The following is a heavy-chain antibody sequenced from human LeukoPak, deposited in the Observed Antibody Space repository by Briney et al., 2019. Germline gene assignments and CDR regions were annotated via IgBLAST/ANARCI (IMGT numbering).Heavy chain of an antibody. CDR2: ISSSGSTI. CDR3: ARQSRAGTYYYYYYMDV. CDR1: GFTFSSYE. J-gene: IGHJ6*03. V-gene: IGHV3-48*03. Sequence: GGSLRLSCAASGFTFSSYEMNWVRQAPGKGLEWVSYISSSGSTIYYADSVKGRFAISRDNAKNSLYLQMNSLRAEDTAVYYCARQSRAGTYYYYYYMDVWGKGTTVTISS. D-gene: IGHD6-19*01.